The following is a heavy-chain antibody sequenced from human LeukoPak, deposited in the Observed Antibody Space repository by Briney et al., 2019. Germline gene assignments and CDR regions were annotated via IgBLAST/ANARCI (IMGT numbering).Heavy chain of an antibody. CDR1: GGSISSSSYY. Sequence: KPSETLSLTCTVSGGSISSSSYYWGWIRQPPGKGLEWIGSIYYSGSTYYNPSLKSRVTISVDTSKNQFSLKLSSVTAADTAVYYCARRVAARPPYYYYYMDVWGKGTTVTVSS. CDR2: IYYSGST. V-gene: IGHV4-39*01. J-gene: IGHJ6*03. D-gene: IGHD6-6*01. CDR3: ARRVAARPPYYYYYMDV.